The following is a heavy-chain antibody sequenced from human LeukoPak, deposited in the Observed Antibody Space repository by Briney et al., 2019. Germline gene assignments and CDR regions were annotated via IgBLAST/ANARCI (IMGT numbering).Heavy chain of an antibody. Sequence: SGPTLVNPTQTLTLTCTFSGFSLSTSGVGVGWIRQPPGKALEWLAPIYWNDDKRYSPSLKSRLTITKDTSKNQVVLTMTNMDPVDTATYYCAHSRYSSSWYVKSWFDPWGQGTLVTVSS. CDR1: GFSLSTSGVG. CDR2: IYWNDDK. D-gene: IGHD6-13*01. V-gene: IGHV2-5*01. CDR3: AHSRYSSSWYVKSWFDP. J-gene: IGHJ5*02.